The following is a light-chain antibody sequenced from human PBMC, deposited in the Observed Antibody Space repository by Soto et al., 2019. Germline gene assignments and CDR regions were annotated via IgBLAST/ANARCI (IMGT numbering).Light chain of an antibody. V-gene: IGKV3-11*01. CDR2: DAS. CDR1: QSVDIY. CDR3: QQRGDWLFT. J-gene: IGKJ3*01. Sequence: EIVLTQSPATLSLSPGERATLSCRASQSVDIYLAWYQQKPGQAPRLLIYDASNRATGIPARFSGSGSGTDFTLTISSLEPEDFAVYYCQQRGDWLFTFGPGTTVDIK.